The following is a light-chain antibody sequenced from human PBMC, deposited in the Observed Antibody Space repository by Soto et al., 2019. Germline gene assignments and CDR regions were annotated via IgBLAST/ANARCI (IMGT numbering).Light chain of an antibody. Sequence: EIVLTQSPGPLSLSPGERATLSCRASQSVSSSYLAWYQQKPGQAPRLLIYGASSRATGIPDRFSGSGSGTDFTLTISRLEPEDFAVYYCQPYGSSPRTFGQGTKLEIK. CDR3: QPYGSSPRT. CDR2: GAS. V-gene: IGKV3-20*01. CDR1: QSVSSSY. J-gene: IGKJ2*01.